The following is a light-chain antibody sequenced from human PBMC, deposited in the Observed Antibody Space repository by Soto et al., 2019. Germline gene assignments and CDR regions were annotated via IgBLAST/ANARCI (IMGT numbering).Light chain of an antibody. CDR2: GAS. CDR3: QQYDSSPWK. J-gene: IGKJ1*01. V-gene: IGKV3-20*01. CDR1: QSVSRTF. Sequence: IALTQSPCTRSLSPGERATLSFRASQSVSRTFLAWYQQKPGQAPRLLIYGASSRANGIPDRFSGSGSGTDFTLTISRLEHEDFAVYCCQQYDSSPWKFGQGTKVDIK.